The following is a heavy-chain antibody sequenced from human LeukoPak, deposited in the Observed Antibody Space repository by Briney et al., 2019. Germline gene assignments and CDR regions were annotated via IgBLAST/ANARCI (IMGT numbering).Heavy chain of an antibody. D-gene: IGHD6-19*01. Sequence: PSETLSLTCTVSGGSISSSSYYWGWIRQPPGKGLEWIGSIYYSGSTYYNPSLKSRVTISVDTSKNQFSLKMSSMTAADTAVYYCATAKGSVAGLIDYWGQGTLVTVSS. V-gene: IGHV4-39*07. CDR2: IYYSGST. CDR1: GGSISSSSYY. J-gene: IGHJ4*02. CDR3: ATAKGSVAGLIDY.